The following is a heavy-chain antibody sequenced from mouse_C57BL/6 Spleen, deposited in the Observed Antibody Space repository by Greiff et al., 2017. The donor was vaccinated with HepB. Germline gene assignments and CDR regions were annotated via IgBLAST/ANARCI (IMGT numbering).Heavy chain of an antibody. CDR3: ARGGGNSLDY. Sequence: QVQLQQPGAELVRPGTSVKLSCKASGYTFTSYWMHWVKQRPGQGLEWIGVIDPSDSYTNYNQKFKGKATLTVDTSSSTAYMQLSSLTSEDSAVYYCARGGGNSLDYWGQGTTLTVSS. J-gene: IGHJ2*01. D-gene: IGHD2-1*01. CDR1: GYTFTSYW. CDR2: IDPSDSYT. V-gene: IGHV1-59*01.